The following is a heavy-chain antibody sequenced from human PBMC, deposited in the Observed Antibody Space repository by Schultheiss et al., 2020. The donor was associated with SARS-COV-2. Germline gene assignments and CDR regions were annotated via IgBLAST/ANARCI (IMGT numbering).Heavy chain of an antibody. D-gene: IGHD3-3*01. CDR3: ARGPGGRFLEWLPEDWFDP. Sequence: SETLSLTCTVSGGSISSYYWSWIRQPPGKGLEWIGYIYYSGSTNYNPSLKSRVTISVDTSKNQFSLKLSSVTAADTAGYYCARGPGGRFLEWLPEDWFDPWGQGALVTVSS. V-gene: IGHV4-59*01. CDR1: GGSISSYY. CDR2: IYYSGST. J-gene: IGHJ5*02.